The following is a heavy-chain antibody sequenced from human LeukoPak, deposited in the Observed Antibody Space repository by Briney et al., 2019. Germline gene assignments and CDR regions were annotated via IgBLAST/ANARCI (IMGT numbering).Heavy chain of an antibody. CDR2: INHSGST. Sequence: SETLSLTCAVYGGSFSGYYWSWIRQPPGKGLEWIGEINHSGSTNYNPSLKSRVTISVDTSKNQFSLKLSSVTAADTAVYYCARDAVAAAYYMDVWGKGTTVTISS. CDR3: ARDAVAAAYYMDV. V-gene: IGHV4-34*01. D-gene: IGHD6-13*01. CDR1: GGSFSGYY. J-gene: IGHJ6*03.